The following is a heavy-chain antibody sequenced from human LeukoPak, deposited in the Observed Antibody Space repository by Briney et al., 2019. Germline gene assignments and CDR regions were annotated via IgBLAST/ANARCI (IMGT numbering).Heavy chain of an antibody. V-gene: IGHV1-69*06. Sequence: GASVKVSCKASGGTFSSYAISWVRQAPGQGLEWMGGIIPIFGTAIYAQKFQGRVTMTEDTSTDTAYMELSSLRSEDTAVYYCATDSTPRIPHWGQGTLVTVSS. J-gene: IGHJ4*02. CDR1: GGTFSSYA. CDR2: IIPIFGTA. CDR3: ATDSTPRIPH.